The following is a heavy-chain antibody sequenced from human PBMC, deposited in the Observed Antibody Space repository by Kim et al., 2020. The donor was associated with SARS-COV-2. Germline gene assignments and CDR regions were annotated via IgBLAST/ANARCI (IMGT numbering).Heavy chain of an antibody. CDR3: AKDYYGSGSYSDAFDI. D-gene: IGHD3-10*01. V-gene: IGHV3-23*01. CDR1: GFTFSSYA. Sequence: GGSLRLSCAASGFTFSSYAMSWVRQAPGKGLEWVSAISGSGGSTYYADSVKGRFTISRDNSKNTLYLQMNSLRAEDTAVYYCAKDYYGSGSYSDAFDIWGQGTMVTV. CDR2: ISGSGGST. J-gene: IGHJ3*02.